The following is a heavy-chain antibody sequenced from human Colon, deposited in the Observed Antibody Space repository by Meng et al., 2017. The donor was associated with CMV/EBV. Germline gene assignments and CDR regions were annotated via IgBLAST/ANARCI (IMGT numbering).Heavy chain of an antibody. Sequence: PETLSLPCTVSGGSISSYYWNWIRQPPGKGLEWIGYIHYTGSTIHNPSLRRGVTISLDMSKNQFSLKLSSVADAATAVYYVTNGMRGAQWGQGTLVTVSS. CDR1: GGSISSYY. J-gene: IGHJ4*02. CDR2: IHYTGST. V-gene: IGHV4-59*01. CDR3: TNGMRGAQ. D-gene: IGHD1-1*01.